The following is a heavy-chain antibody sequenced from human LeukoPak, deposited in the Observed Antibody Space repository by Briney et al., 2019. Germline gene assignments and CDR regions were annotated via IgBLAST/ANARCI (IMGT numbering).Heavy chain of an antibody. Sequence: PSETLSLTCTVSGGSISSYYWSWIRQPAGKGLEWIGRIYTSGSTNYNPSLKSRVTMSVDTSKNQFSLRLTSVTAADTAVYYCARAYSSSWCDALDIWGQGTMVTVSS. V-gene: IGHV4-4*07. CDR3: ARAYSSSWCDALDI. CDR2: IYTSGST. D-gene: IGHD6-13*01. CDR1: GGSISSYY. J-gene: IGHJ3*02.